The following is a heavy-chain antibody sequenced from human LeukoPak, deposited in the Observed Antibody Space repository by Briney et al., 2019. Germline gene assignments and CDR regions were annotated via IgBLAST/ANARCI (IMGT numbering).Heavy chain of an antibody. CDR1: GFTFSNYA. CDR3: AKGSDYYGSVTSKKTD. CDR2: ISGGSGNI. J-gene: IGHJ4*02. Sequence: GGSLRLSCSVSGFTFSNYAIHWVRQAPGKGLEWVSLISGGSGNIYYVDSVKGRFTISRDNSKSTLYVQMTSLRAEDTAIYYCAKGSDYYGSVTSKKTDWGQGTLVTVSS. D-gene: IGHD3-10*01. V-gene: IGHV3-23*01.